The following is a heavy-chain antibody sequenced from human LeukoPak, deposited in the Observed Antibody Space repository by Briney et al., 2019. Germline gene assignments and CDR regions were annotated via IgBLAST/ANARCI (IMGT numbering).Heavy chain of an antibody. D-gene: IGHD2-15*01. Sequence: SDSLSLTCAVSGYSISSGYYWGWIRQPPGKGLEWVGSNYHSGSTYYNPSLKSRVTISVDTSKNQFSLKLSSVTAADTAVYYCARGLVVVAATRWFDPWGQGTLVTVSS. CDR2: NYHSGST. CDR3: ARGLVVVAATRWFDP. V-gene: IGHV4-38-2*01. CDR1: GYSISSGYY. J-gene: IGHJ5*02.